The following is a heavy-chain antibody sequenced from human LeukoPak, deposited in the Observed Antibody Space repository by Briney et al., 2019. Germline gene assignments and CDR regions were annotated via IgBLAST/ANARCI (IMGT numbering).Heavy chain of an antibody. Sequence: PSETLSLTCTVSGGSVSSYYWSWIRQPPGKGLEWIGYISYSGRTNYNPSLKSPVTISVDTSKNQFSLRLSSVTAADTAVYYCARKTGDLYYFDYWGQGTLVTASS. CDR2: ISYSGRT. D-gene: IGHD7-27*01. J-gene: IGHJ4*02. CDR3: ARKTGDLYYFDY. V-gene: IGHV4-59*02. CDR1: GGSVSSYY.